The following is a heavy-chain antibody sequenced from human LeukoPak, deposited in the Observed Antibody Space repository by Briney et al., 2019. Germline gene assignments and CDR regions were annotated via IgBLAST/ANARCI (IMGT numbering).Heavy chain of an antibody. CDR2: IIPIFGTA. J-gene: IGHJ3*02. Sequence: GASVKASCKASGGTFSSYAISWVRQAPGQGLEWMGGIIPIFGTANYAQKFQGRVTITADESTSTAYMELSSLRSEDTAVYYCARRGRWLQYDAFDIWGQGTMVTVSS. V-gene: IGHV1-69*13. D-gene: IGHD5-24*01. CDR1: GGTFSSYA. CDR3: ARRGRWLQYDAFDI.